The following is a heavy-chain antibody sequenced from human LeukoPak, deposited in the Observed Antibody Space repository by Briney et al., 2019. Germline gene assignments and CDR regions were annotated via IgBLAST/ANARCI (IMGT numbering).Heavy chain of an antibody. CDR3: AKAPRYSYGPDYYYYGMDV. D-gene: IGHD5-18*01. CDR1: GFTFSSYA. V-gene: IGHV3-23*01. CDR2: ISGSGGST. Sequence: GSLRLSCAASGFTFSSYAMSWVRQAPGKGLEWVSAISGSGGSTYYADSVKGRFTISRDNSKNTLYLQMNSLRAEDTAVYYCAKAPRYSYGPDYYYYGMDVWGQGTTVTVSS. J-gene: IGHJ6*02.